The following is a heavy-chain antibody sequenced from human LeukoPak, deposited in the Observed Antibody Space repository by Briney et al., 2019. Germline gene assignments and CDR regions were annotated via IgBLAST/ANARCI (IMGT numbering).Heavy chain of an antibody. D-gene: IGHD5-18*01. J-gene: IGHJ4*02. V-gene: IGHV3-33*01. Sequence: GGSLRLSCAASGFTLSSYGMHWVRQAPGKGLEWVAVIWYDGSNKYYADSVKGRFTISRDNSKNTLYLQMNSLRAEDTAVYYCARDLDTAMVWDYWGQGTLVTVSS. CDR1: GFTLSSYG. CDR3: ARDLDTAMVWDY. CDR2: IWYDGSNK.